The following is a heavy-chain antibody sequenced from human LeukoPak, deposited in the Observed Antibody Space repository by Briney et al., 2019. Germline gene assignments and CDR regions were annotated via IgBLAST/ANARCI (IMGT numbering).Heavy chain of an antibody. Sequence: NPSETLSLTCAVYGGSFSGYYWSWVRQPPGKGLEWIGEINHSGSTNYNPSLKSRVPISVDTSKNQFSLKLSSVTAADTAVYYCARVRGSYYYDSSGYYRFDYWGQGTLVTVSS. V-gene: IGHV4-34*01. CDR3: ARVRGSYYYDSSGYYRFDY. D-gene: IGHD3-22*01. CDR1: GGSFSGYY. J-gene: IGHJ4*02. CDR2: INHSGST.